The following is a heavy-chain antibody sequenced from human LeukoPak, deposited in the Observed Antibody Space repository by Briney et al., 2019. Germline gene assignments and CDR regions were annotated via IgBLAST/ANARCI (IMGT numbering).Heavy chain of an antibody. D-gene: IGHD2-2*01. J-gene: IGHJ3*02. Sequence: GESLKISCKGSGYSFTSYWIGWVRQMPGKGLEWMGIIYPGDSDTRYSPSFQGQVTISADKSISTAYLQWSSLKASDTAMYYCARPIRYCSSTSCYPHAFDIWGQGTMVTVSS. CDR1: GYSFTSYW. CDR3: ARPIRYCSSTSCYPHAFDI. V-gene: IGHV5-51*01. CDR2: IYPGDSDT.